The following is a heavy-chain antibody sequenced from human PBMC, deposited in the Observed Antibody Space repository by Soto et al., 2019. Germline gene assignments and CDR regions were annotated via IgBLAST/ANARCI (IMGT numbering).Heavy chain of an antibody. CDR3: ARRYAYSFDY. Sequence: QVQLKESGPGLVKPSETLSLTCTVSGGSISSYYWSWIRQPPGKGLEWIGYVYYSGRTNYNPSLKSRVTISVDTSKIQCSQKLRYVSAADPAVYDCARRYAYSFDYWGQGTLVTVSS. J-gene: IGHJ4*02. D-gene: IGHD1-1*01. V-gene: IGHV4-59*08. CDR2: VYYSGRT. CDR1: GGSISSYY.